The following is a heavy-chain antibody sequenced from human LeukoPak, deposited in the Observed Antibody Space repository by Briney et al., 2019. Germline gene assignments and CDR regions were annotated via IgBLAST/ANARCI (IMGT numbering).Heavy chain of an antibody. V-gene: IGHV3-74*01. J-gene: IGHJ6*03. D-gene: IGHD3-3*01. CDR2: INTDGSST. Sequence: GGSLRLSCTASGFTFSNYWMHWVRHAPGKGLVWVSRINTDGSSTSYADSVKGRLTISRDNAKSTLFLQMNSLRAEDTAVYYCARALYDFWSGYYIANYMDVWGKGTPVTVSS. CDR3: ARALYDFWSGYYIANYMDV. CDR1: GFTFSNYW.